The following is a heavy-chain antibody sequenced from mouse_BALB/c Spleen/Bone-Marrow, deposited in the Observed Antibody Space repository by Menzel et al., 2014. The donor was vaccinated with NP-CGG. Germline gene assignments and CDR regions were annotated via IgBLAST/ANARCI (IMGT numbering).Heavy chain of an antibody. Sequence: VQLVESGPGLVAPSQSLSITCTVSGFSLTTYGVHWVRQPPGKGLEWLGVIWAGGSTNYNSALMSRLSTSKDNSKSQVFLKMNSLQTDDTAMYYCARAHYDYVLFDYWGQGTTLTVSS. CDR3: ARAHYDYVLFDY. J-gene: IGHJ2*01. V-gene: IGHV2-9*02. D-gene: IGHD2-4*01. CDR1: GFSLTTYG. CDR2: IWAGGST.